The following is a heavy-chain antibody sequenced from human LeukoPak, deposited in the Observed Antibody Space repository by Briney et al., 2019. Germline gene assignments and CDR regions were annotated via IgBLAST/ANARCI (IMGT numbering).Heavy chain of an antibody. CDR2: ISSSSTTI. CDR3: ARALSYCSSTSCSLYYYYYYMDA. Sequence: GGSLRLSCAASGFTFSSHNMNWVRQAPGKGPEWVSYISSSSTTIYQADSVKGRFTISRDNAKNSLYLQTNSLRAEDTAVYYCARALSYCSSTSCSLYYYYYYMDAWGKGTTVTVSS. V-gene: IGHV3-48*01. D-gene: IGHD2-2*01. J-gene: IGHJ6*03. CDR1: GFTFSSHN.